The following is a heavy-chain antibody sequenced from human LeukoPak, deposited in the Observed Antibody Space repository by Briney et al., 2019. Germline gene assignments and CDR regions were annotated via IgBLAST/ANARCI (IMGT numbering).Heavy chain of an antibody. J-gene: IGHJ4*02. D-gene: IGHD1-26*01. CDR1: GGSFSGYY. CDR3: ARARSYYLYGYFDY. Sequence: SETLSLTCAVYGGSFSGYYWSWIRQPPGKGLEWIGEINHSGSTNYNPSLKSRVTISVDTSKNQFSLKLSSVTAADTAVYYCARARSYYLYGYFDYWGQGTLVTVPS. V-gene: IGHV4-34*01. CDR2: INHSGST.